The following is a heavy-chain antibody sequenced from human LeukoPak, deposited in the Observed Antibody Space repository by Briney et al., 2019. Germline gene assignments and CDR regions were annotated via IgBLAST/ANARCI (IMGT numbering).Heavy chain of an antibody. Sequence: SQTLSLTCAVSGGSISSGGYSWSWIRQPPGKGLEWIGYIYHSGSTYYNPSLKGRVTISVDRSKNQFSLKLSSVTAADTAVYYCARVFYDSTFDYWGQGTLVTVSS. CDR3: ARVFYDSTFDY. D-gene: IGHD5/OR15-5a*01. CDR2: IYHSGST. V-gene: IGHV4-30-2*01. CDR1: GGSISSGGYS. J-gene: IGHJ4*02.